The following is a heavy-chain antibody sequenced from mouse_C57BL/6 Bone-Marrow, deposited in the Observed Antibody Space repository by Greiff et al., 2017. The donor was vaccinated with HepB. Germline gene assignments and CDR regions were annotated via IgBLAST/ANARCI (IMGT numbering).Heavy chain of an antibody. Sequence: VKLMESGPGLVQPSQCLSISCTVSGFSLTSYGVHWVRQSPGKGLEWLGVIWSGGSTDYNAAFMSRLSITKDNSKSQVFFKMNSLQADDTAIYYVAKNDSGSSYGFAYWGQGTLVTVSA. CDR1: GFSLTSYG. D-gene: IGHD1-1*01. CDR2: IWSGGST. CDR3: AKNDSGSSYGFAY. V-gene: IGHV2-5*01. J-gene: IGHJ3*01.